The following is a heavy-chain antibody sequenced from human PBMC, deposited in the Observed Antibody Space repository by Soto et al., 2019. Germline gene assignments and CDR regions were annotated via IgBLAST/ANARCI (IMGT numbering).Heavy chain of an antibody. CDR1: GYTFTSYY. CDR3: ARSDIVVVTADNPHAFDI. Sequence: QVQLVQSGAEVKKPGASVKVSCKASGYTFTSYYMHWVRQAPGQGLEWMGIIKPSGGSTSYAQKFQGRVTMTRDTSPRTVYMELSSLRSEDTAVYYCARSDIVVVTADNPHAFDIWGQGTMVSVSS. CDR2: IKPSGGST. V-gene: IGHV1-46*03. D-gene: IGHD2-2*01. J-gene: IGHJ3*02.